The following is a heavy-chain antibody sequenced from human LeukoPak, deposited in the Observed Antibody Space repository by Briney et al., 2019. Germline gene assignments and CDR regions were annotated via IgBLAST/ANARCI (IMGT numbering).Heavy chain of an antibody. CDR1: GFTFSSYS. D-gene: IGHD5-24*01. CDR2: ISSSSSYI. V-gene: IGHV3-21*01. J-gene: IGHJ4*02. CDR3: ARVDKEMATMDY. Sequence: GGSLRLSCAASGFTFSSYSMNWVRQAPGKGLEWVSSISSSSSYIYYADSVKGRFTISRDNAKNSLYLRMNSLRAEDTAVYYCARVDKEMATMDYWGQGTLVTVSS.